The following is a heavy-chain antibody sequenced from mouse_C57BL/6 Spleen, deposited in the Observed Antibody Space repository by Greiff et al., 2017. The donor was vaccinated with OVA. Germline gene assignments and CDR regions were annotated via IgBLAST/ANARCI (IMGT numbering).Heavy chain of an antibody. V-gene: IGHV1-55*01. D-gene: IGHD3-1*01. J-gene: IGHJ4*01. Sequence: QVQLQQPGAELVKPGASVKMSCKASGYTFTSYWITWVKQRPGQGLEWIGDIYPGSGSTNYNEKFKGKATLTVDTSSSTAYMQLSSLTSEDSAVYYCARSGSYYDAMDDWGQGTSVTVS. CDR3: ARSGSYYDAMDD. CDR2: IYPGSGST. CDR1: GYTFTSYW.